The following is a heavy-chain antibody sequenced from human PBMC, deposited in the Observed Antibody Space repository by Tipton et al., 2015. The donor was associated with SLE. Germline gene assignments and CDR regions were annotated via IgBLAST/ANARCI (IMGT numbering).Heavy chain of an antibody. CDR2: IYSSGRT. V-gene: IGHV4-4*08. J-gene: IGHJ4*02. CDR3: ARGLAMVRGDSMDY. CDR1: GGSISRYY. Sequence: TLSLTCTVSGGSISRYYWSWIRQPPGKGLEWIGYIYSSGRTNYNPSLKSRVTISVDTSKNQFSLKLSSVTAADTAVYYCARGLAMVRGDSMDYWGQGTLVTVSS. D-gene: IGHD3-10*01.